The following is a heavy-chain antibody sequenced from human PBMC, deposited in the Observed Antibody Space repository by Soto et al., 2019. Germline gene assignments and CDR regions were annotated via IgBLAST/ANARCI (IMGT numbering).Heavy chain of an antibody. V-gene: IGHV3-23*01. CDR3: ARLQAIYGVLKNGIRFDP. CDR1: GFTFSGYA. D-gene: IGHD3-3*01. CDR2: INGGADRT. J-gene: IGHJ5*02. Sequence: QPGVSLRLSWAASGFTFSGYAMSWVRQAPGKGLEWVSTINGGADRTYYAESVKGRFTIPRVNFKNALDLQMDSLRAEDTAIYYCARLQAIYGVLKNGIRFDPWGQGTLVTVSS.